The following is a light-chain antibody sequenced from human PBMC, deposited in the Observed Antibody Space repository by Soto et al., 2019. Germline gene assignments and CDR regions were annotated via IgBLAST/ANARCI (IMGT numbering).Light chain of an antibody. CDR2: GNH. CDR1: GATSD. V-gene: IGLV1-40*01. J-gene: IGLJ1*01. Sequence: QSVLTQPPSVSGAPGQRVTISCIGATSDVHWYQHLPGTAPKLLIYGNHNRPSGVPDRFSGSKSGTSASLAITGLQAEDEADYYYQSFDSSLSALYVFGTGTKLTVL. CDR3: QSFDSSLSALYV.